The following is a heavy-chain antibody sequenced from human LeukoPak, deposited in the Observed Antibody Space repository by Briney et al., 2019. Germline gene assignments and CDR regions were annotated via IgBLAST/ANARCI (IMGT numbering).Heavy chain of an antibody. J-gene: IGHJ6*03. CDR1: GGSISSSY. D-gene: IGHD2-15*01. Sequence: SETLSLTCTVSGGSISSSYWSWIRQPPGKGLEWIGYIYNSGSTSYNPSLKSRVTISVDTSKNHFSLKLSSVTAADTAVYYCSRDVRGSFRRSYYYYMDVWGKGTTVTVSS. CDR2: IYNSGST. V-gene: IGHV4-59*01. CDR3: SRDVRGSFRRSYYYYMDV.